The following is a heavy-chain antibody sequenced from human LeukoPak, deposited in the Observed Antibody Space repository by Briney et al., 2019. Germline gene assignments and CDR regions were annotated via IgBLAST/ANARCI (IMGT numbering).Heavy chain of an antibody. CDR1: GYTFTGYY. V-gene: IGHV1-2*06. J-gene: IGHJ4*02. Sequence: ASVKVSCKASGYTFTGYYMHWVRQAPGQGLEWMGRINPNSGGTNYAQKFQGRVTMTRDTSISTAYMELSRLRSDDTAVYYCARPTESSVWEYYFDYWGQGTLVTVSS. CDR3: ARPTESSVWEYYFDY. D-gene: IGHD2-8*01. CDR2: INPNSGGT.